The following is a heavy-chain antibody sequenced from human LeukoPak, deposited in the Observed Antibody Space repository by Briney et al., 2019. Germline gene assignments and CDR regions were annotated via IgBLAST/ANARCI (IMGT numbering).Heavy chain of an antibody. Sequence: GGSLRLSCAASGFTFGDYGMSWVRQAPGKGLEWVSGINWNGGSTGYADSVKGRFTISRDNAKNSLYLQMNSLRAEDTALYYCARVDSSAFYYYYMDVWGKGTTVTVSS. CDR1: GFTFGDYG. CDR2: INWNGGST. CDR3: ARVDSSAFYYYYMDV. D-gene: IGHD6-13*01. V-gene: IGHV3-20*04. J-gene: IGHJ6*03.